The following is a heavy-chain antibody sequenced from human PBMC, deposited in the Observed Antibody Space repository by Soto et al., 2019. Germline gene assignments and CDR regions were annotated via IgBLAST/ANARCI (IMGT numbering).Heavy chain of an antibody. V-gene: IGHV1-46*01. CDR3: ARGGHVVVVTAALDY. D-gene: IGHD2-21*02. Sequence: QVQLMQSGAEVKKPGASVKVSCKASGDTFTDYYIHWVRQAPGQGLEWMGTVNPSGGHTTYAQHFLGRVPMTREAYTSTLYMELTSLTSDDTAIYYCARGGHVVVVTAALDYWGQGTLVTVSS. J-gene: IGHJ4*02. CDR2: VNPSGGHT. CDR1: GDTFTDYY.